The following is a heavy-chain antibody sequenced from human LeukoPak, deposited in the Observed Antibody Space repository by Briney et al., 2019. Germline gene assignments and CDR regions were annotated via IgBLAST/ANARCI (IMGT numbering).Heavy chain of an antibody. CDR1: GFSCSSFG. J-gene: IGHJ4*02. D-gene: IGHD2-2*03. CDR3: AKSQRGYCSSTSCYGDY. CDR2: IRYHETNE. Sequence: TGGSLRRSAAAGGFSCSSFGMDWVPQGPGKGLEWVAFIRYHETNEFYADSVKGRFAISRDNSNHTLYLQMNSLSAEDSAVYHCAKSQRGYCSSTSCYGDYWGQGTLVTVSS. V-gene: IGHV3-30*02.